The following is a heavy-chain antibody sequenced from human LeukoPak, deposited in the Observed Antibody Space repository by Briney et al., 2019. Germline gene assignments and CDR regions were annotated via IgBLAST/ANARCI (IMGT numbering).Heavy chain of an antibody. V-gene: IGHV3-48*03. CDR2: ITDSGRTI. Sequence: GGSLRLSCAASGFTFSSYEMNWVRQAPGKGLEWVSYITDSGRTIYYADSVQGRFTISRDNAKNSLYLQMNSLRAEDTAVYYCAKSPYSSSAFDYWGQGTLVTVSS. D-gene: IGHD6-6*01. J-gene: IGHJ4*02. CDR3: AKSPYSSSAFDY. CDR1: GFTFSSYE.